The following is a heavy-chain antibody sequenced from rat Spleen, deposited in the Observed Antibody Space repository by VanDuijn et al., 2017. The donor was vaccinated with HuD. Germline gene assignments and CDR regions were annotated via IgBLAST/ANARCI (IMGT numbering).Heavy chain of an antibody. CDR1: GFTFSDYY. J-gene: IGHJ3*01. CDR3: TTVIQGHGFAY. D-gene: IGHD1-1*01. CDR2: ISYDGGST. Sequence: EVQLVESGGGLLQPGRSLKLSCAASGFTFSDYYMAWVRQAPTKGLEWVASISYDGGSTYYRDSVKGRFTISRHNTQNTLYLQMNSLRSEDTATYYCTTVIQGHGFAYWGQGTLVTVSS. V-gene: IGHV5-20*01.